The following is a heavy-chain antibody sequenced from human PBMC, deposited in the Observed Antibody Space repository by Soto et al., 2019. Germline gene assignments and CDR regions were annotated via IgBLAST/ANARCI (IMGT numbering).Heavy chain of an antibody. J-gene: IGHJ4*02. CDR3: ARLVMTAFDY. D-gene: IGHD2-15*01. CDR2: INPSGGST. V-gene: IGHV1-46*01. CDR1: GGLFSSFA. Sequence: GASVKVSCKDSGGLFSSFAISWVRQAPGQGLEWMGIINPSGGSTSYAQKFQGRVTMTRDTSTSTVYMELSSLRSEDTAVYYCARLVMTAFDYWGQGTLVTVSS.